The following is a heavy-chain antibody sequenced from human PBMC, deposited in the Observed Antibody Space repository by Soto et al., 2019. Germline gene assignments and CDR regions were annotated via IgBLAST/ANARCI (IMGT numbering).Heavy chain of an antibody. CDR1: GYTFTSYA. Sequence: ASVKVSCKASGYTFTSYAMHWVRQAPGQRLEWMGWINAGNGNTKYSQKFQGRVTITRDTSASTAYMELSSLRSEDTAVYYCARGIYSNYGRYYYYHMDVWGKGTTVTVSS. V-gene: IGHV1-3*01. CDR2: INAGNGNT. CDR3: ARGIYSNYGRYYYYHMDV. D-gene: IGHD4-4*01. J-gene: IGHJ6*03.